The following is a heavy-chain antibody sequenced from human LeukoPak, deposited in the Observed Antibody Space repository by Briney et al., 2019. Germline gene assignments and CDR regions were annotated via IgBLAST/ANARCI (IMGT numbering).Heavy chain of an antibody. CDR1: GFSFSTYW. CDR2: MDGDGTIQ. J-gene: IGHJ3*02. V-gene: IGHV3-7*01. CDR3: GRDFPPHASEI. Sequence: GGSLRLSCVGSGFSFSTYWLSWVRQAPGKGLEWVASMDGDGTIQYYLDSVKGRFTISRDNAKSSLYLQMNSLGDEDTAVYFCGRDFPPHASEIWGQGTMVTVSS.